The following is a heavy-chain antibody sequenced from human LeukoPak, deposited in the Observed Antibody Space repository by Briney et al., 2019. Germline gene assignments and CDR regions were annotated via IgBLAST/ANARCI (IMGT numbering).Heavy chain of an antibody. Sequence: GASVKVSCKTSGYAFTTHFFPWVRQAPRHRLEWMGRVNPHDGGTKYALSFHGTVTIPPDASTRTVYMELSSLLSDDMAIIFSATACLVSGFPFDQHFDYWGQGTLVTVSS. CDR2: VNPHDGGT. D-gene: IGHD3-9*01. CDR1: GYAFTTHF. V-gene: IGHV1-2*06. CDR3: ATACLVSGFPFDQHFDY. J-gene: IGHJ4*02.